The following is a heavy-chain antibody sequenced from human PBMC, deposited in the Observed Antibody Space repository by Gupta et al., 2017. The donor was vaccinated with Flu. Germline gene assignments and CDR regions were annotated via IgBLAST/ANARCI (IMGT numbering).Heavy chain of an antibody. CDR1: GGSFSGYY. CDR2: INHSGST. V-gene: IGHV4-34*01. J-gene: IGHJ5*02. Sequence: QVQLQQWGAGLLKPSETLSLTCAVYGGSFSGYYWSWIRQPPGKGLEWIGEINHSGSTNYSPSLKSRVTISVDTSKNQFSLKLSSVTAADTAVYYCARDLPIYYDSSGYVWFDPWGQGTLVTVSS. CDR3: ARDLPIYYDSSGYVWFDP. D-gene: IGHD3-22*01.